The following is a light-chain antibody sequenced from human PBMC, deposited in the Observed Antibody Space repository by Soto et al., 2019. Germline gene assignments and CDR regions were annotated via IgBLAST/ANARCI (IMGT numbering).Light chain of an antibody. Sequence: EIVLTQSPVTLSLSPGKRATLSCRASQSISSSYLAWYQQRPGQAPRLLIYGASSRATGIPDRFSGSGSGTEFTLTISRLEPEDFAVYYCQQYGSSSWTFGQGTKV. CDR2: GAS. CDR3: QQYGSSSWT. J-gene: IGKJ1*01. CDR1: QSISSSY. V-gene: IGKV3-20*01.